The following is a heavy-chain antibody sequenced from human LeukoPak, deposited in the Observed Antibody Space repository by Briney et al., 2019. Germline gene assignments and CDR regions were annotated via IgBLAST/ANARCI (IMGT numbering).Heavy chain of an antibody. V-gene: IGHV3-48*04. CDR1: GFSFTSYG. Sequence: GGSLRLSCTDSGFSFTSYGMNWVRQAPGKGLEWVSYISSTSGTIQYADSVNGRFTISRDNAKNSLYLQIDGLRAEDTAVYFCARVSLTSAWSFDYWGPGTLVTVSS. J-gene: IGHJ4*02. D-gene: IGHD6-19*01. CDR3: ARVSLTSAWSFDY. CDR2: ISSTSGTI.